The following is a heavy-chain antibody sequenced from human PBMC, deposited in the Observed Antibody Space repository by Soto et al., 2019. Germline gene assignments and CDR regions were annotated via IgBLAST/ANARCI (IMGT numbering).Heavy chain of an antibody. Sequence: SETLSLTCTVSGGSITSGGYHWTWIRLHPGKGLEWIGNIYYSGRTNYNPSLKSRVTISVDTSKNQFSLELTSVTAADTAVYYCAKDREGILTDSYYGMDVWGQGTTVTVSS. CDR1: GGSITSGGYH. CDR2: IYYSGRT. D-gene: IGHD3-9*01. V-gene: IGHV4-31*03. J-gene: IGHJ6*02. CDR3: AKDREGILTDSYYGMDV.